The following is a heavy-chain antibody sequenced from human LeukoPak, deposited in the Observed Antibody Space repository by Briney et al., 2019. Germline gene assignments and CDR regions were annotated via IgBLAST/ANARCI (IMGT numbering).Heavy chain of an antibody. Sequence: GGSLRLSCSASGFTFDDYGMSWVRQAPGKGLEWVSGINWNGGSTGYADSVKGRFTISRDNAKNSLYLQMNSLRAEDTALYYCARAEAAAGTYVSAFDIWGQGTMVTVSS. V-gene: IGHV3-20*04. CDR1: GFTFDDYG. D-gene: IGHD6-13*01. CDR3: ARAEAAAGTYVSAFDI. J-gene: IGHJ3*02. CDR2: INWNGGST.